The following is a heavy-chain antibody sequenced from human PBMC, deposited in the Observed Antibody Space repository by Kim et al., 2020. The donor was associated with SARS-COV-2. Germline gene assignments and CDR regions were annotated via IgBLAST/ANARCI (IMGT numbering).Heavy chain of an antibody. CDR1: GFTVSSNY. J-gene: IGHJ6*02. CDR3: ARAPVVVVAATTYYYYGMDV. Sequence: GGSLRLSCAASGFTVSSNYMSWVRQAPGKGLEWVSVIYSGGSTYYADSVEGRFTISRDNSKNTLYLQMNSLRAEDTAVYYCARAPVVVVAATTYYYYGMDVWGQGTTVTVSS. D-gene: IGHD2-15*01. CDR2: IYSGGST. V-gene: IGHV3-53*01.